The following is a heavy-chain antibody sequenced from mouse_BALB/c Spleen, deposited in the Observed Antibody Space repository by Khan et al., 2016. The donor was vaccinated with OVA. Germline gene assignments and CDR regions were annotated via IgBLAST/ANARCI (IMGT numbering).Heavy chain of an antibody. CDR2: MIYTGYT. CDR3: ARSTYRYAFAY. J-gene: IGHJ3*01. Sequence: EVQLQESGPSLVKPSQTLSLTCSVTGDSITSGYWSWIRKFPGNKLEYMGYMIYTGYTAYNPPLKSRIAITRHTSKNQYYLQLNSVTTEDTATYYCARSTYRYAFAYWGQGTLVTVSS. V-gene: IGHV3-8*02. D-gene: IGHD2-14*01. CDR1: GDSITSGY.